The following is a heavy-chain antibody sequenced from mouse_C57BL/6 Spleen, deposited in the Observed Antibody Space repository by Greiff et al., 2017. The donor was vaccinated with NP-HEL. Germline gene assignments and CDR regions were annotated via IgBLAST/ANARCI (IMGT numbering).Heavy chain of an antibody. D-gene: IGHD2-4*01. CDR2: INPNNGGT. Sequence: EVQLQQSGPELVKPGASVKMSCKASGYTFTDYNMHWVKQSHGKSLEWIGYINPNNGGTSYNQKFKGKATLTVNKSSSTAYMELRSLTSEDSAVYYCARGLIGLLYYFDYWGQGTTLTVSS. CDR3: ARGLIGLLYYFDY. V-gene: IGHV1-22*01. J-gene: IGHJ2*01. CDR1: GYTFTDYN.